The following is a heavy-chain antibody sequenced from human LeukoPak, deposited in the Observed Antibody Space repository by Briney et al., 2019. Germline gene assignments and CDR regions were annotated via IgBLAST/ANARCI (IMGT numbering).Heavy chain of an antibody. V-gene: IGHV4-4*09. CDR2: IYTSGST. Sequence: SETLSLTCTVSGGSISSYYWSWIRQPPGKGLEWIGYIYTSGSTNYNPSLKSRVTISVDTSTNQFSLKLSSVTAADTAVYYCARQTLYYYGSGSYSYFDYWGQGTLVTVSS. J-gene: IGHJ4*02. CDR1: GGSISSYY. D-gene: IGHD3-10*01. CDR3: ARQTLYYYGSGSYSYFDY.